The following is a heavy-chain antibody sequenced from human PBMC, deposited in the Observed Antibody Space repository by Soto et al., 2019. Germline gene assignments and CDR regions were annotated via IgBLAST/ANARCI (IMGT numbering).Heavy chain of an antibody. V-gene: IGHV4-34*01. CDR2: INHSGST. D-gene: IGHD3-9*01. CDR3: ASRKGYFDWLLSHFDY. J-gene: IGHJ4*02. Sequence: SETLSLTCAVYGGSFSGYYWSWIRQPPGKGLEWIGEINHSGSTNYNPSLKSRVTISVDTSKNQFSLRLSSVTAADTAVYYCASRKGYFDWLLSHFDYWGQGTLVTVSS. CDR1: GGSFSGYY.